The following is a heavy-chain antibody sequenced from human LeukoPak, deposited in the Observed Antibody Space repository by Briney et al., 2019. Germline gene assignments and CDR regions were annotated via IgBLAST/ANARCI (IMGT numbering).Heavy chain of an antibody. CDR2: INPSGGST. J-gene: IGHJ6*02. CDR3: ARLYSYGWHYYYGMDV. V-gene: IGHV1-46*01. CDR1: VYTFTSYY. D-gene: IGHD5-18*01. Sequence: ASVKVSCKASVYTFTSYYIHWVGPAPGQGLEWMGIINPSGGSTSYAQKFQGRVTMTRDTSTSTVYMELSSLRSEDTAVYYCARLYSYGWHYYYGMDVWGQGTTVTVSS.